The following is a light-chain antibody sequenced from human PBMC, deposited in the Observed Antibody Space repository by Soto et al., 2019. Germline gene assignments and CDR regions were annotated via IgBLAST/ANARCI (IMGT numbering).Light chain of an antibody. CDR3: SSYTSVSTRL. Sequence: QSALTQPASVSGSPGQSITISCTGTSSDVGGYNYVSWYQQHPGKAPKLMIYDVSNRPSGVSNRFSGSKSGNTASLTISGLQPEDEADYYCSSYTSVSTRLFGGGTKLTVL. V-gene: IGLV2-14*01. J-gene: IGLJ2*01. CDR2: DVS. CDR1: SSDVGGYNY.